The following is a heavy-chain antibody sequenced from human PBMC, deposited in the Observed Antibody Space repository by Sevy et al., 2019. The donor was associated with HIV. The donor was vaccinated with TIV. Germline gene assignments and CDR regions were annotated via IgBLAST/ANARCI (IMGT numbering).Heavy chain of an antibody. CDR3: VREGLGGYSYSLDC. CDR2: MKQDGSEK. Sequence: GGSLRLSCAASGFTFSSYWMSWVRQAPGKGLEWVATMKQDGSEKYYVDSVKGRFTISRDSAKNSLYLQMHSLRAEDAAVYYCVREGLGGYSYSLDCWGQGTLVTVSS. D-gene: IGHD5-18*01. J-gene: IGHJ4*02. CDR1: GFTFSSYW. V-gene: IGHV3-7*01.